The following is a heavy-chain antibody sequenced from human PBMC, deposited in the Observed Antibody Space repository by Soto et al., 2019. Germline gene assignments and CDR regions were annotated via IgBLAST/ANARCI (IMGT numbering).Heavy chain of an antibody. J-gene: IGHJ4*02. V-gene: IGHV3-33*01. CDR3: ARDSKDDGSGYYGGFDY. CDR1: EFIFSNYG. Sequence: QVHLVESGGGVVQPGRSLRLSCAASEFIFSNYGMHWVRQAPGKGLEWVAAIYYDGSNKYYADSVKGRFTISRDNSRNTLYLQMNSLRAEDTAVYYCARDSKDDGSGYYGGFDYWGQGTLVAVSS. CDR2: IYYDGSNK. D-gene: IGHD3-22*01.